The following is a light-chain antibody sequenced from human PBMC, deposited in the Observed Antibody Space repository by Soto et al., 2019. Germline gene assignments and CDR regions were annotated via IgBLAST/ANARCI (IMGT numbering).Light chain of an antibody. CDR2: GAS. CDR3: QHYGSSRNT. J-gene: IGKJ5*01. V-gene: IGKV3-20*01. Sequence: EIVLTQSPGILSLSPGERATLSCRASESVSNSHLAWYQQKPGQAPRLLIYGASSRATGIPDRFSGSGSGTDFTLTISRLEPEDFAVYYCQHYGSSRNTFGQGTRLESK. CDR1: ESVSNSH.